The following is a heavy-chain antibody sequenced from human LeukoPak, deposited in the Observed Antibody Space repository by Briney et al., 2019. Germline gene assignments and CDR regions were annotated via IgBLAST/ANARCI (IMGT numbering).Heavy chain of an antibody. CDR3: ARSDIAAAGAPFDY. D-gene: IGHD6-13*01. Sequence: SETLSLTCAVYGGSFSGYYWSWIRQPPGKGLEWIGEINPSGSTNYNPSLKSRVTISVDTSKNQFSLKLSSVTAADTAVYYCARSDIAAAGAPFDYWGQGTLVTVSS. V-gene: IGHV4-34*01. CDR2: INPSGST. CDR1: GGSFSGYY. J-gene: IGHJ4*02.